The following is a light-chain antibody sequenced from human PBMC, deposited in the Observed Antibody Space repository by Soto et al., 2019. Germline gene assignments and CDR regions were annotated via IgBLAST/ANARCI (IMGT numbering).Light chain of an antibody. CDR3: QSTGTSDSSVV. CDR1: ALPKQY. J-gene: IGLJ2*01. Sequence: SYELTQPPSLSVSPGQTAKITCSGGALPKQYVHWYQQRPGRAPVVVIYKDTERPSGIPERFSGSTSGTTVTLTISGAQADDEAVYYCQSTGTSDSSVVFGGGIKVTVL. CDR2: KDT. V-gene: IGLV3-25*02.